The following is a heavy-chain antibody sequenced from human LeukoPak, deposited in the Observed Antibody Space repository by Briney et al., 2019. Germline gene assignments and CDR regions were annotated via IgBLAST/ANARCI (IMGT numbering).Heavy chain of an antibody. V-gene: IGHV4-59*08. CDR2: IYYSGST. Sequence: SETLSLTCTVSGGSISSYYWSWIRQPPGKGLEWIGYIYYSGSTNYNPSLKSRVTISVDTSKNQFSLKLSSVTAADTAVYYCARQHVTIFGVVTSNTFDYWGQGTLVTLSS. CDR3: ARQHVTIFGVVTSNTFDY. J-gene: IGHJ4*02. D-gene: IGHD3-3*01. CDR1: GGSISSYY.